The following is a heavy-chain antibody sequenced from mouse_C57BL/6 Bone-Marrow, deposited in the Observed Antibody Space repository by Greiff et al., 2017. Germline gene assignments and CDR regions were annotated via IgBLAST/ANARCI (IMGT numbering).Heavy chain of an antibody. D-gene: IGHD1-1*01. Sequence: QVQLQQPGAELVMPGASVKLSCKASGYTFTSYWMHWVKQRPGQGLEWIGEIDPSDSYTNYNQKFKGKSTLTVDKSSSTAYMQLSSLTSEDSAVYYCARGVYYYGRSYWYFDVWGTGTTVTVSS. V-gene: IGHV1-69*01. CDR1: GYTFTSYW. CDR2: IDPSDSYT. J-gene: IGHJ1*03. CDR3: ARGVYYYGRSYWYFDV.